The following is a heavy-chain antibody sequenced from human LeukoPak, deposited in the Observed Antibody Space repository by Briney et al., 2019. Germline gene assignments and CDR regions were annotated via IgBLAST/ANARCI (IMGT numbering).Heavy chain of an antibody. CDR2: IYYSGST. Sequence: PSETLSLTCTVSGGSISSYYWSWIRQPPGKGLEWIGYIYYSGSTNYNPSLKSRVTISVDTSKNQFSLKLSSVTAADTAVYYCARHGSHSSGWYSLSGRERDYLDYWGQGTLVTVSS. V-gene: IGHV4-59*08. J-gene: IGHJ4*02. CDR1: GGSISSYY. CDR3: ARHGSHSSGWYSLSGRERDYLDY. D-gene: IGHD6-19*01.